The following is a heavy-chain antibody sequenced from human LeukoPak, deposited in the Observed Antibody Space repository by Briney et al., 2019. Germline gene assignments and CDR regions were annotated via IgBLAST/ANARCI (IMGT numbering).Heavy chain of an antibody. D-gene: IGHD2-2*01. Sequence: GASVEVSCKASGYTFTGYYMHWVRQAPGQGLEWMGWINPNSGGTNYAQKFQGRVTMTRDTSISTAYKELSRLRSHDTAVYYCARVPQVGAMNWFDPWGQGTLVTVSS. CDR3: ARVPQVGAMNWFDP. J-gene: IGHJ5*02. V-gene: IGHV1-2*02. CDR2: INPNSGGT. CDR1: GYTFTGYY.